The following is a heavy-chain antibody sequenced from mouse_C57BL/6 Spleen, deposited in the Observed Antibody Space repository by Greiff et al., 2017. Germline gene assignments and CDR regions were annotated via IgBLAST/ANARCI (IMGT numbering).Heavy chain of an antibody. Sequence: QVQLQQPGAELVKPGASVKMSCKASGYTFTSYWITWVKQRPGQGLEWIGDIYPGSGSTNYNEKFKSKATLTVDTSSSPAYMQLSSLTSEDSAVYYCAIYYDYEGWFAYWGQGTLVTVSA. J-gene: IGHJ3*01. CDR2: IYPGSGST. CDR1: GYTFTSYW. V-gene: IGHV1-55*01. D-gene: IGHD2-4*01. CDR3: AIYYDYEGWFAY.